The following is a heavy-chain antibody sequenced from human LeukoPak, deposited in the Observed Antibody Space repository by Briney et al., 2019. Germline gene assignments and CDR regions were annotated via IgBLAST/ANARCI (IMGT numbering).Heavy chain of an antibody. V-gene: IGHV4-59*01. Sequence: PSETLSLTCTVSGGSISSYYWSWIRQPPGKGLEWVGYIYYSGSTNYNPSLKSRVTISVDTSKNQFSLKLSSVTAADTAVYYCARVLDTAMVYFDYWGQGTLVTVSS. D-gene: IGHD5-18*01. CDR1: GGSISSYY. J-gene: IGHJ4*02. CDR3: ARVLDTAMVYFDY. CDR2: IYYSGST.